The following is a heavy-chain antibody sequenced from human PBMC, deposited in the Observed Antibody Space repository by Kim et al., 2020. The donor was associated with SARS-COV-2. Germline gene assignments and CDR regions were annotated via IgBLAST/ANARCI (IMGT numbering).Heavy chain of an antibody. D-gene: IGHD2-8*02. J-gene: IGHJ1*01. CDR2: IYLVGEKT. CDR1: GFTFSNCS. CDR3: GNPTQRGVRGAGGVD. V-gene: IGHV3-23*01. Sequence: GGSLRLSCAASGFTFSNCSMSWVRQAPGKGLEWVQPIYLVGEKTFYADPVKGGLTTSRENSKKRRNRKMESRGAEDTAVYYCGNPTQRGVRGAGGVDWG.